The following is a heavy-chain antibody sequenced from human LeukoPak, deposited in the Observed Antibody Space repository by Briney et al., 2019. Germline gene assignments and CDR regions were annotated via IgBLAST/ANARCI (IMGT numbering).Heavy chain of an antibody. CDR2: IYYSGST. V-gene: IGHV4-39*01. J-gene: IGHJ6*02. D-gene: IGHD4/OR15-4a*01. Sequence: SETLSLTCTVSGGSISSSSYYWGGIRQPPRKGLEWIGSIYYSGSTYYNPSPKSRVTISVDTSKNQFSLKLSSVTAADTAVYYCARGANFYYYGMDVWGQGTTVTVSS. CDR3: ARGANFYYYGMDV. CDR1: GGSISSSSYY.